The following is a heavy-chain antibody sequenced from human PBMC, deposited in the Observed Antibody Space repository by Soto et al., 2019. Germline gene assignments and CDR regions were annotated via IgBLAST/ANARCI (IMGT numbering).Heavy chain of an antibody. D-gene: IGHD6-19*01. Sequence: GGSLRLSCAASGFTFRSFTMNWVRQAPGKGLEWVSTISGSGGSTYYADSVKGRFTISRDNSKNTLYLQMNSLRAEDTAVYYCAKFRAVAGYYYYGMDVWGQGTTVTVSS. CDR2: ISGSGGST. CDR3: AKFRAVAGYYYYGMDV. J-gene: IGHJ6*02. V-gene: IGHV3-23*01. CDR1: GFTFRSFT.